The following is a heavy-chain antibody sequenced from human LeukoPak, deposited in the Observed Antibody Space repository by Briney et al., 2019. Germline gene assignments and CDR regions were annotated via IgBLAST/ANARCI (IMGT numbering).Heavy chain of an antibody. CDR1: GYTLTSYD. Sequence: ASVKVSCKASGYTLTSYDINWVRQATGQGLEWMGWMNPNSGNTGYAQKFQGRVTMTRNTSISTAYMELSSLRSEDTAVYYCASPGIAAAGTSYGMDVWGQGTTVTVSS. J-gene: IGHJ6*02. D-gene: IGHD6-13*01. CDR2: MNPNSGNT. V-gene: IGHV1-8*01. CDR3: ASPGIAAAGTSYGMDV.